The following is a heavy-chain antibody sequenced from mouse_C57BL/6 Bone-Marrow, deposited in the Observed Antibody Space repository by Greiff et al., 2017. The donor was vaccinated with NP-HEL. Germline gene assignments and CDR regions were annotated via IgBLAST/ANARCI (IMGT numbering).Heavy chain of an antibody. Sequence: EVKLVESGGGLVKPGGSLKLSCAASGFTFSDYGMHWVRQAPEKGLEWVAYISSGSSTIYYAATVKGRFTISRDHAKNALLLQMTSLSSEDTAMYYCAKWPFDYWGQGTTLTVSS. J-gene: IGHJ2*01. CDR3: AKWPFDY. CDR2: ISSGSSTI. CDR1: GFTFSDYG. D-gene: IGHD1-3*01. V-gene: IGHV5-17*01.